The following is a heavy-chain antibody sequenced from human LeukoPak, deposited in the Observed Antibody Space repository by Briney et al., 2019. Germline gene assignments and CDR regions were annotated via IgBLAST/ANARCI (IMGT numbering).Heavy chain of an antibody. J-gene: IGHJ4*02. CDR1: GFTVSSRY. Sequence: GGSLRLSCAASGFTVSSRYMSWVRQAPGKGLEWVSVIYSGGSTYYADSVKGRFTISRDNSKNTLYLQMNSLRAEDTAVYYCARAPGSTYYDILTGYPRGPFDYWGQGTLVTVSS. V-gene: IGHV3-53*05. CDR2: IYSGGST. CDR3: ARAPGSTYYDILTGYPRGPFDY. D-gene: IGHD3-9*01.